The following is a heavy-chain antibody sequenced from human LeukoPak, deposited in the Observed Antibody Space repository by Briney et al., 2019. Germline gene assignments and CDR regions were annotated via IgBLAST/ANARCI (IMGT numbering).Heavy chain of an antibody. J-gene: IGHJ2*01. Sequence: PGGSLRLSCAASGFTFSSYWMSWVRQAPGKGLEWVANIKQDGSEKYYVDSVKGRFTISRDDAKNSLYVQMNNLRVEDTAVYYCARDENGDSDFDLWGRGTLVTVSS. V-gene: IGHV3-7*01. CDR2: IKQDGSEK. D-gene: IGHD5-12*01. CDR1: GFTFSSYW. CDR3: ARDENGDSDFDL.